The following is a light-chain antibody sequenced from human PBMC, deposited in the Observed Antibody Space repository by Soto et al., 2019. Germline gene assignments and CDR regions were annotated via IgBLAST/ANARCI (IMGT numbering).Light chain of an antibody. CDR3: QQYDNWPRT. CDR1: QNVGSN. CDR2: DAS. Sequence: EIAMTQSPATLSVSPGERATLSCRASQNVGSNLAWYQQKPGQGPRLLIYDASTRATGISARFSGSGSGRDFTLTISSLQSEDFAVYSCQQYDNWPRTFGQGTKVE. J-gene: IGKJ1*01. V-gene: IGKV3-15*01.